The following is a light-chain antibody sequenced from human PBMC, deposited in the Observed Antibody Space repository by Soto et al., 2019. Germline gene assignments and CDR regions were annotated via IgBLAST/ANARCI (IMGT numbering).Light chain of an antibody. CDR1: HIVSSSY. Sequence: EIVLTQSPGTLSLSPGERATLSCRASHIVSSSYLAWYQQKPGQAPRLLIYGASSRATDIPDRFSGSGSGTDFTLTISRLEPEDFAVYYCQQYGSSPPITFGQGTRLEIK. V-gene: IGKV3-20*01. CDR2: GAS. J-gene: IGKJ5*01. CDR3: QQYGSSPPIT.